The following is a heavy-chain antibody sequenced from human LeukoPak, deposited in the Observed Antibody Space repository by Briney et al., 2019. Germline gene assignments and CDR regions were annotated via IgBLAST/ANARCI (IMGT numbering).Heavy chain of an antibody. D-gene: IGHD1-26*01. CDR1: GYTFTSYY. J-gene: IGHJ4*02. V-gene: IGHV1-46*01. Sequence: ASVKVSCKASGYTFTSYYMHWVRQAPGQGLEWMGIINPSGGSTSYAQKFQGRVTMTRDTSTSTVYMALSSLRSEDTAVYYCARGPFPGGSGSSVLVYWGQGTLVTVSS. CDR3: ARGPFPGGSGSSVLVY. CDR2: INPSGGST.